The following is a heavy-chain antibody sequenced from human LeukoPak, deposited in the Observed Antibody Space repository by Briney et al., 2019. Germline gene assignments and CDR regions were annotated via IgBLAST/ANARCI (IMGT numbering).Heavy chain of an antibody. CDR2: INHSGST. Sequence: KSSETLSLTCAVYGGSFSGYYWSWIRQPPGKGLEWIGEINHSGSTNYNPSLKSRVTISVDTSKNQFSLKLSSVTAADTAMYYCARGGTAARLANWGQGTLVTVSS. V-gene: IGHV4-34*01. CDR3: ARGGTAARLAN. D-gene: IGHD6-6*01. J-gene: IGHJ4*02. CDR1: GGSFSGYY.